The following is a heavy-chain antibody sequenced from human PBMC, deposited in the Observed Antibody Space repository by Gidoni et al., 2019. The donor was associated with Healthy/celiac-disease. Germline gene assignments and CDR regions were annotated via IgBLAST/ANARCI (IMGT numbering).Heavy chain of an antibody. CDR3: ARYSSGWEFDY. V-gene: IGHV3-30*04. Sequence: QVQLVESGGGVVQPGRSLRLSCAASGFTFSSYAMHWVRQAPGKGLEWVAVISYDGRNKYYADSVKGRFTISRDNSKNTLYLQMNSLRAEDTAVYYCARYSSGWEFDYWGQGTLVTVSS. CDR2: ISYDGRNK. D-gene: IGHD6-19*01. J-gene: IGHJ4*02. CDR1: GFTFSSYA.